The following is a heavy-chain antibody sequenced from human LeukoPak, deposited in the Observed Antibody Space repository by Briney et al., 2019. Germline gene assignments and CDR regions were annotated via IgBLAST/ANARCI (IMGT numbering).Heavy chain of an antibody. V-gene: IGHV3-30-3*01. CDR1: GFTFSSYA. D-gene: IGHD1-26*01. Sequence: PGGSLRLSCAASGFTFSSYAMHWVRQAPGKGLEWVAGISYDGSNKYYADSVTGRFTISRDNSKNTLYLQMNSLRAEDTAVYYCATDFSPRAPATHFDYWGQGTLVTVSS. J-gene: IGHJ4*02. CDR2: ISYDGSNK. CDR3: ATDFSPRAPATHFDY.